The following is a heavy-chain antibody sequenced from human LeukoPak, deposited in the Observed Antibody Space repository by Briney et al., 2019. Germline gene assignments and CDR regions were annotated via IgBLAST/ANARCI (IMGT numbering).Heavy chain of an antibody. J-gene: IGHJ4*02. Sequence: PGGSLRLSCAASGFTFSSYAMNWVRQAPGKGLEWVSAISGSGGSTYYADSVKGRFTISRDNSKNTLYLQMNSLRAEDTAVYYCAKYHNTAMAWWDPGPFDYWGQGTLVTVSS. D-gene: IGHD5-18*01. CDR3: AKYHNTAMAWWDPGPFDY. CDR1: GFTFSSYA. CDR2: ISGSGGST. V-gene: IGHV3-23*01.